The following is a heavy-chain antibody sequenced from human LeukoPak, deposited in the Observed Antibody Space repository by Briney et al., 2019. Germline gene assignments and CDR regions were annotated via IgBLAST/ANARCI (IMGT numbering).Heavy chain of an antibody. CDR2: ISYDGSNK. D-gene: IGHD2/OR15-2a*01. J-gene: IGHJ4*02. CDR3: ANENTGPFDY. Sequence: GGSLRLSCAASGFTFSSYAMHWVRQAPGKGLEWVAVISYDGSNKYYADSVKGRFTISRDNSKNTLYLQMNSLRAEDTAVYYCANENTGPFDYWGQGTLVTVSS. CDR1: GFTFSSYA. V-gene: IGHV3-30*04.